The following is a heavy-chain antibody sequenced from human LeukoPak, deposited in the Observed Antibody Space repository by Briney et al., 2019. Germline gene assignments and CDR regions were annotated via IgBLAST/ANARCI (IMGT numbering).Heavy chain of an antibody. J-gene: IGHJ4*02. CDR2: ISGSSSYI. D-gene: IGHD4-17*01. V-gene: IGHV3-21*01. CDR1: GFTFSTYS. Sequence: GGSLRLSCAASGFTFSTYSMHWVHQAPGKGLEWVSSISGSSSYIYYADSVKGRFIISGDNAKNSLYLQMNSLRAEDTAVYYCARDPYGDAYWGQGTLVTVSS. CDR3: ARDPYGDAY.